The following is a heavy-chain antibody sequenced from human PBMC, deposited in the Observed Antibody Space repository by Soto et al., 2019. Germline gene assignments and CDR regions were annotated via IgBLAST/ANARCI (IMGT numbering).Heavy chain of an antibody. V-gene: IGHV4-34*01. J-gene: IGHJ6*02. CDR2: INHSGST. CDR3: ARGTIAVAGTHFGNFGYYYYGMDV. Sequence: SETLSLTCAVYGGSFSGYYWSWIRQPPGKGLEWIGEINHSGSTNYNPSLKRRVTISVDTSKNQFSLKLSSVTAADTAVYYCARGTIAVAGTHFGNFGYYYYGMDVWGQGTTVTVSS. D-gene: IGHD6-19*01. CDR1: GGSFSGYY.